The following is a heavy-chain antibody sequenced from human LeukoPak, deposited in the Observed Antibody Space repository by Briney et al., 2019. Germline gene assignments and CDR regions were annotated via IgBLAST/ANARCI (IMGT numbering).Heavy chain of an antibody. V-gene: IGHV1-8*03. CDR1: VYTFSNYD. J-gene: IGHJ4*02. CDR3: ARGLESYDSSTYPVLSS. Sequence: GASVKVSGKASVYTFSNYDINWVRQATGQGLEWMRWMNPNSGDTRYAQKFQGRVTITRNTSINTAYMELSSLRSEDTAVYYCARGLESYDSSTYPVLSSWGQGTLVTVAS. D-gene: IGHD3-22*01. CDR2: MNPNSGDT.